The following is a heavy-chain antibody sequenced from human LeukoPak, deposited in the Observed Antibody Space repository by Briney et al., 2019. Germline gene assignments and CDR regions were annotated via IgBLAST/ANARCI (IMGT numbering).Heavy chain of an antibody. J-gene: IGHJ6*03. CDR3: ARGGGYYYMDV. CDR2: SNHSGST. V-gene: IGHV4-34*01. CDR1: GGSFSGYY. Sequence: PSETLSLTCAVYGGSFSGYYWTWIRQPPGKGLEWIGESNHSGSTNYNPSLKSRVTISVDTSKNQFSLKLSSVTAADTAVYYCARGGGYYYMDVWGKGTTVTVSS.